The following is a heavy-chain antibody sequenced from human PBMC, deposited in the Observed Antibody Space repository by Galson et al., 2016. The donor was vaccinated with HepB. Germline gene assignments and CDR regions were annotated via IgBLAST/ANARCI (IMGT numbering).Heavy chain of an antibody. CDR3: ARGKERGSKQLEYGGSWTFDV. D-gene: IGHD1-1*01. Sequence: SLRLSCAASGFTFTNYEFHWVRQAPGKGLEWVTLILYDGNNNFYADSVKGRFTISRDNSKNTVYLQMNSLRGEDTAVYYCARGKERGSKQLEYGGSWTFDVWGQGTTVTVSS. J-gene: IGHJ3*01. CDR2: ILYDGNNN. V-gene: IGHV3-30-3*01. CDR1: GFTFTNYE.